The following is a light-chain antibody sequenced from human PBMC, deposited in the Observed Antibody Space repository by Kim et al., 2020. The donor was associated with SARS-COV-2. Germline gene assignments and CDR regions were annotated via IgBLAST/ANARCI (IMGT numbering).Light chain of an antibody. J-gene: IGLJ3*02. CDR2: RDY. Sequence: SYELIQPLSVSVALGQTASITCGGNNIVRRNVHWYQQRPGQAPVLVIYRDYNRPSGIPERFSGSNSGNTATLTISRAQDGDEADYYCQVWDSSTWVFGGGTQLTVL. V-gene: IGLV3-9*01. CDR3: QVWDSSTWV. CDR1: NIVRRN.